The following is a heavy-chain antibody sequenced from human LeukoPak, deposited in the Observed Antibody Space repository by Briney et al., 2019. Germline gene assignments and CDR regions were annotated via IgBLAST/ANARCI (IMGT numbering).Heavy chain of an antibody. CDR2: INPSGGST. CDR1: GYTFTNYY. Sequence: ASVKVSCKASGYTFTNYYMHWVRQAPGQGLEWVGIINPSGGSTSYAQKFQGRVTMTRDTSTSTVYMEQSSLRSEDTAVYYCARAGSITILRGVTGSQFDYWGQGTLVTVSS. CDR3: ARAGSITILRGVTGSQFDY. J-gene: IGHJ4*02. D-gene: IGHD3-10*01. V-gene: IGHV1-46*01.